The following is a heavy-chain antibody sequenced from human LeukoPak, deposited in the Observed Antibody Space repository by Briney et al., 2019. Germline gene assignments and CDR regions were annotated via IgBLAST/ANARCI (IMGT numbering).Heavy chain of an antibody. CDR1: GFTFSRYA. CDR3: VDSTSGLAY. Sequence: GGSLRLSCAASGFTFSRYALTWVRQAPGRGLEWVSTITGGGVSTYYADSVKGRFTISGDNSKNTLYLQMNSLRAEDTAVYYCVDSTSGLAYWGQGTPVTVSS. CDR2: ITGGGVST. J-gene: IGHJ4*02. V-gene: IGHV3-23*01. D-gene: IGHD3-22*01.